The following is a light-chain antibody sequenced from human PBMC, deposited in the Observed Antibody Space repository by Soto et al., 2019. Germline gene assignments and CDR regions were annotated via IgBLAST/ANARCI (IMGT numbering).Light chain of an antibody. Sequence: DIVMTQSPDSLAVSLGDRATINCKSSQSVLYSTNNKNYLAWYQQKPGQPPKLLIYWAATRESGVPDRFSGSGSGTDFTLTISSLQAEDVAVYYCQQYYITPLTFGGGTKVEIK. CDR3: QQYYITPLT. V-gene: IGKV4-1*01. CDR1: QSVLYSTNNKNY. CDR2: WAA. J-gene: IGKJ4*01.